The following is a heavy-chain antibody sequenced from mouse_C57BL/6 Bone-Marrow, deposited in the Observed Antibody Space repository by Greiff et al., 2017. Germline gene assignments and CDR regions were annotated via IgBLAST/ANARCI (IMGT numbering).Heavy chain of an antibody. D-gene: IGHD2-4*01. CDR3: ARWGGLRLSYYYAMDY. CDR1: GYTFTSYW. J-gene: IGHJ4*01. V-gene: IGHV1-52*01. CDR2: IDPSDSET. Sequence: VQLQQPGAELVRPGSSVKLSCKASGYTFTSYWMHWVKQRPIQGLEWIGNIDPSDSETHYNQKFKDKATLTVDKSSSTAYMQLSSLTSEDSAVYYGARWGGLRLSYYYAMDYWGQGTSVTVSS.